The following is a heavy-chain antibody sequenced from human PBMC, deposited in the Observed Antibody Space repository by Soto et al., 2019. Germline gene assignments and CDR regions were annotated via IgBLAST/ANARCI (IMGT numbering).Heavy chain of an antibody. V-gene: IGHV1-3*01. D-gene: IGHD2-2*01. J-gene: IGHJ4*02. CDR2: INAGNGNT. CDR3: AREGGEYCSSTSCYPAAFDY. Sequence: QVQLVQSGAEVKKPGASVKVSCKASGYTFTSYAMHWVRQAPGQSLERMGWINAGNGNTKYSQKFQGRVTITRDTSASTAYMELSSLRSEDTAVYYCAREGGEYCSSTSCYPAAFDYWGQGTLVTVSS. CDR1: GYTFTSYA.